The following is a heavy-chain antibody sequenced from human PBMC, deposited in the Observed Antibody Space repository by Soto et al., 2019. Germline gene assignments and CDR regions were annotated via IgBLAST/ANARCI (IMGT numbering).Heavy chain of an antibody. CDR3: ARDERDYDSSGYYYWFAP. J-gene: IGHJ5*02. Sequence: SETLSLTCAVSGGSISSGGYSWSWIRQPPGKGLEWMGYIYQSGSTYYNPSLKSRVTISVDRSKNQFALKLRSGTASDTAVYYCARDERDYDSSGYYYWFAPWGQGTLVSVSS. V-gene: IGHV4-30-2*01. D-gene: IGHD3-22*01. CDR1: GGSISSGGYS. CDR2: IYQSGST.